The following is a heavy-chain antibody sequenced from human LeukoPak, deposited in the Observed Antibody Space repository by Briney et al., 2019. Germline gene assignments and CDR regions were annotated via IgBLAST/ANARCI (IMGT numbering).Heavy chain of an antibody. CDR3: AIRYGSGEKYYYYYYMDV. J-gene: IGHJ6*03. V-gene: IGHV1-24*01. D-gene: IGHD3-10*01. CDR1: GYTLNELS. CDR2: FDPEDGET. Sequence: ASVKVFCKVSGYTLNELSMHWVRQAPGKGLEWTGGFDPEDGETIYAQKFQGRVTMTEDTSTDTAYMELSSLRSEDTAVCYCAIRYGSGEKYYYYYYMDVWGKGTTVTVSS.